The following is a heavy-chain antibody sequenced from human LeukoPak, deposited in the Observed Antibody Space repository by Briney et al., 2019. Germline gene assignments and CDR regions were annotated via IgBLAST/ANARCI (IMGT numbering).Heavy chain of an antibody. Sequence: SETLSLTCTDSGGSISSYYWSWIRQPPGKGLEWIGYIYYSGSTNYNPSLKSRVAISVDTSKNQFSLKLSSVTAADTAVYYCARWLRTFDPWGQGTLVTVSS. CDR2: IYYSGST. J-gene: IGHJ5*02. CDR3: ARWLRTFDP. CDR1: GGSISSYY. D-gene: IGHD5-12*01. V-gene: IGHV4-59*01.